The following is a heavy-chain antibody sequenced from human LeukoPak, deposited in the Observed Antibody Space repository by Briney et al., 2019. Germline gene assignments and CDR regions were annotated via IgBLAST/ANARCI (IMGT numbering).Heavy chain of an antibody. D-gene: IGHD3-3*01. J-gene: IGHJ4*02. Sequence: GASVKVSCKASGYTFTGYYMHWVRQAPGQGLEWMGWINPNGGGTNYAQKFQGRVTMTRDTSISTAYMELSRLRSDDTAVYYCARVHDFWSGYYFDYWGQGTLVTVSS. CDR2: INPNGGGT. V-gene: IGHV1-2*02. CDR1: GYTFTGYY. CDR3: ARVHDFWSGYYFDY.